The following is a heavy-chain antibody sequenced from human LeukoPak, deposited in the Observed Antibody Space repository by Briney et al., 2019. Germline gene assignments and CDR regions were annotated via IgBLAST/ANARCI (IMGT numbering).Heavy chain of an antibody. D-gene: IGHD6-19*01. CDR3: AKAGSSGWYAVYYFDY. CDR2: ISWNSGSI. Sequence: GGSLRLSCAASGFTFDDYAMHWVRQAPGKGLEWVSGISWNSGSIGYADSVKGRFTISRDNAKNSLYLQMNSLRAEDTALHYCAKAGSSGWYAVYYFDYWGQGTLVTVSS. CDR1: GFTFDDYA. J-gene: IGHJ4*02. V-gene: IGHV3-9*01.